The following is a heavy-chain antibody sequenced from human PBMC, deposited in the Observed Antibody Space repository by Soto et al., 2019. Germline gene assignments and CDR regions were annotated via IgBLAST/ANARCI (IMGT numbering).Heavy chain of an antibody. Sequence: DVQLVESGGVVVQPGGSLRLSCAASGFTFDDYTMHWVRQAPGKGLEWVSLISWDGGSTYYADSVKGRFTISRDNSKNSLYLQMNSLRTEDTALYYCAKMAGISDYFDYWGQGTLVTVSS. J-gene: IGHJ4*02. D-gene: IGHD6-13*01. CDR2: ISWDGGST. V-gene: IGHV3-43*01. CDR3: AKMAGISDYFDY. CDR1: GFTFDDYT.